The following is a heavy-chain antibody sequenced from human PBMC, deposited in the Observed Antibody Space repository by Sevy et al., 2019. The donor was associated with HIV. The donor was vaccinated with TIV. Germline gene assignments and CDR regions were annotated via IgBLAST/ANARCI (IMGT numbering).Heavy chain of an antibody. V-gene: IGHV3-30-3*01. J-gene: IGHJ4*02. CDR1: GFTFSSYA. CDR2: ISYDGSNK. D-gene: IGHD2-15*01. Sequence: VGSLRLSCAASGFTFSSYAMHWVRQAPGKGLEWVAVISYDGSNKYYADSVKGRFTISRDNSKNTLYLQMNSLRAEDTAVYYCARLPGGSGGSCYPNCFDYWGQGTLVTVSS. CDR3: ARLPGGSGGSCYPNCFDY.